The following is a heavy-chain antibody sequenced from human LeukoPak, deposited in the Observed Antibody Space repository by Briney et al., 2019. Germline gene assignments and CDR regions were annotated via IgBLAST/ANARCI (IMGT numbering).Heavy chain of an antibody. CDR1: GFTFSSYE. CDR3: ARGRLRQGWFDP. D-gene: IGHD4-17*01. V-gene: IGHV3-48*03. J-gene: IGHJ5*02. CDR2: ISSSGSTI. Sequence: GGSLRLSCAASGFTFSSYEMNWVRQAPGKGLEWVSYISSSGSTIYYADSVKGRFTISRGNAKNSLYLQMNSLRAEDTAVYYCARGRLRQGWFDPWGQGTLVTVSS.